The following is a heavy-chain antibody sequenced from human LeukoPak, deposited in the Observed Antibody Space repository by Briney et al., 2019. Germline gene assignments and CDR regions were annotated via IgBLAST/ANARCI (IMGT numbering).Heavy chain of an antibody. CDR3: ARGYSGFDFGGNFDY. J-gene: IGHJ4*02. Sequence: GSSVKVSCKASGGTFSSYAISWVRQAPGQGLEWMGGIIPIFGTANYAQKFQGRVTITADESTSTAYMELSSLRSEDTAVYYCARGYSGFDFGGNFDYWGQGTLVTVSS. D-gene: IGHD5-12*01. V-gene: IGHV1-69*01. CDR2: IIPIFGTA. CDR1: GGTFSSYA.